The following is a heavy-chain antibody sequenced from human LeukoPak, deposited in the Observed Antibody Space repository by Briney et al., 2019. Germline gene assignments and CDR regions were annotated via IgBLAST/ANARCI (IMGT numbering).Heavy chain of an antibody. CDR3: AIGYPSEQHYYYYYYMDV. Sequence: GASVKVSCKASGGTFSSYAISWVRQAPGQGLEWMGGIIPIFGTANYAQKFQGRVTITADKSTSTAYMELSSLRSEDTAVYYCAIGYPSEQHYYYYYYMDVWGKGTTVTVSS. CDR2: IIPIFGTA. CDR1: GGTFSSYA. J-gene: IGHJ6*03. V-gene: IGHV1-69*06. D-gene: IGHD1/OR15-1a*01.